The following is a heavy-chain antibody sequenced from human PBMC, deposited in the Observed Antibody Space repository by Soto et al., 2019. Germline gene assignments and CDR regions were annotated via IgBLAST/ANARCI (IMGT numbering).Heavy chain of an antibody. V-gene: IGHV1-18*04. Sequence: ASVKVSCKASGYTFTSYGISWVRQAPGQGLEWMGWISAYNGNTNYAQKLQGRVTMTTDTSTSTAYMELRSLRSDDTAVYYCARSPLGTVVVVAVPMADIWGQGKMVTVSS. CDR2: ISAYNGNT. CDR1: GYTFTSYG. CDR3: ARSPLGTVVVVAVPMADI. D-gene: IGHD2-15*01. J-gene: IGHJ3*02.